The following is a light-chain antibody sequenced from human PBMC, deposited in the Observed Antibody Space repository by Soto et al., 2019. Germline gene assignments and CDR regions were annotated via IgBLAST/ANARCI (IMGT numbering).Light chain of an antibody. CDR3: QQYGSSPAT. Sequence: IVLTQSPATLSVSPGERATLSCRASQSVSSNLAWYQQKPGQAPRLLIYGASSRAIGIPDRFSGSGSGTDFTLTISRLEPEDFAVYYCQQYGSSPATFGHGSKV. J-gene: IGKJ1*01. CDR1: QSVSSN. CDR2: GAS. V-gene: IGKV3-20*01.